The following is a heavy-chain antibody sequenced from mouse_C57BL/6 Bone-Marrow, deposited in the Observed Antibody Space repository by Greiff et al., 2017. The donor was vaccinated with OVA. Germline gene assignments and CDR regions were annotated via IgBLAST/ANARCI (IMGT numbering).Heavy chain of an antibody. Sequence: QVTLKEAGPGILQPSQTLSLTCSFSGFSLSTFGMGVGWIRQPSGKGLEWLAHIWWEDDKYSNPALKSRLTISKDTSKNQVILKSANVDTADTATYYGARGYYGSSHIFDDWGQGTTLTVSS. CDR2: IWWEDDK. CDR3: ARGYYGSSHIFDD. CDR1: GFSLSTFGMG. D-gene: IGHD1-1*01. J-gene: IGHJ2*01. V-gene: IGHV8-8*01.